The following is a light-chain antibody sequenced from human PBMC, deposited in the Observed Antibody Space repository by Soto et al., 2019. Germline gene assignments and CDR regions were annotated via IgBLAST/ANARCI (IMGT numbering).Light chain of an antibody. J-gene: IGLJ1*01. V-gene: IGLV2-14*01. CDR3: SSYTSSSTLRV. Sequence: QSALTQPASVSGSPGQSITISCTGTSSDVGGYNYVSWYQQHPGKAPKLMIYDVSNQPSGVSNRFSGSKSGNTASLTISGLQPEDEADYYCSSYTSSSTLRVFGTGTKLTVL. CDR1: SSDVGGYNY. CDR2: DVS.